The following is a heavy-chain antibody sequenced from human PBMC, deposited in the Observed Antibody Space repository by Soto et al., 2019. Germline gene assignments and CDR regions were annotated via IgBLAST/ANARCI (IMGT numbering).Heavy chain of an antibody. Sequence: SVKVSCKASGGTFSSYAISWVRQAPGRGLEWMGGIIPIFGTANYAQKFQGRVTITADESTSTAYMGLSSLRSEDTAVYYCARDPVKYSSSILPYYGMDVWGQGTTVTVSS. D-gene: IGHD6-6*01. CDR2: IIPIFGTA. J-gene: IGHJ6*02. CDR3: ARDPVKYSSSILPYYGMDV. CDR1: GGTFSSYA. V-gene: IGHV1-69*13.